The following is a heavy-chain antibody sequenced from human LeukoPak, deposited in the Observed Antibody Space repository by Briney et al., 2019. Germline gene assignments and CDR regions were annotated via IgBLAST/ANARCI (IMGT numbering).Heavy chain of an antibody. J-gene: IGHJ4*02. D-gene: IGHD4-17*01. Sequence: SETLSLTCTVSGGSVSSGSYYWSWIRQPPGKGLEWIGYIYYSGSTNYNPSLQSRVTISVDTSKNQFSLKLSSVTAADTAVYYCARETYGRYFDHWGQGTLVTVSS. CDR1: GGSVSSGSYY. CDR3: ARETYGRYFDH. CDR2: IYYSGST. V-gene: IGHV4-61*01.